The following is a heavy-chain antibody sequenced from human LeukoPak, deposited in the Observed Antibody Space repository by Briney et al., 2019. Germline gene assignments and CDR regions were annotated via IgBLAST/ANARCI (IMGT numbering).Heavy chain of an antibody. J-gene: IGHJ3*02. V-gene: IGHV1-18*01. CDR2: ISAYNGNT. Sequence: ASVKVSCKASGYTFTSYGISRVRQAPGQGLEWMGWISAYNGNTNYAQKLQGRVTMTTDTSTSTAYMELRSLRSDDTAVYYCAREGGYVWGSYRPVGAFDIWGQGTMVTVSS. D-gene: IGHD3-16*02. CDR3: AREGGYVWGSYRPVGAFDI. CDR1: GYTFTSYG.